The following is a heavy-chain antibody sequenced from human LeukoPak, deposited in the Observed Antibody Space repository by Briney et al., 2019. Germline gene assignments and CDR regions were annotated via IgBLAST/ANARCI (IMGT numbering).Heavy chain of an antibody. D-gene: IGHD6-13*01. CDR1: GFTFSDYY. CDR2: ISSSGSTI. V-gene: IGHV3-11*04. Sequence: KTGGSLRLSCAASGFTFSDYYMSWIRQAPGKGLEWVSYISSSGSTIYYADSVKGRFTISRDNAKNSLYLQMNSLRAEDTAVYYCARVGSQQQHPYGDVWGKGTTVTVSS. CDR3: ARVGSQQQHPYGDV. J-gene: IGHJ6*04.